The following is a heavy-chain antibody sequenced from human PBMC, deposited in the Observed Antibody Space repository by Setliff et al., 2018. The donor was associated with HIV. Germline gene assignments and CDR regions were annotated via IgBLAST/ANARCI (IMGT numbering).Heavy chain of an antibody. CDR3: AKMGATWFDP. CDR2: ISDSGRTI. Sequence: GGSLRLSCAASGFTFSSYSMNWVRQAPGKGLEWVSYISDSGRTIYYAGSVKGRFTISRDNAKNSLYLQMNRLRAEDTAVYYCAKMGATWFDPWGQGTLVTVSS. D-gene: IGHD1-26*01. CDR1: GFTFSSYS. J-gene: IGHJ5*02. V-gene: IGHV3-48*04.